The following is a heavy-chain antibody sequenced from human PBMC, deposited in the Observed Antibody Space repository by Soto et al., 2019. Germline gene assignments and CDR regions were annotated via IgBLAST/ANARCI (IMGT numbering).Heavy chain of an antibody. Sequence: PSETLSLTCTVSGGSINSRSYYWGWIRQSPGKGLEWIGSIYYSASTYYNPSLKSRVAMSVDTSKNQFSLKLRSVSAADTAVYYCARQRTSVVTQACFDDWGQGSLVTVSS. CDR1: GGSINSRSYY. CDR3: ARQRTSVVTQACFDD. D-gene: IGHD2-21*02. CDR2: IYYSAST. V-gene: IGHV4-39*01. J-gene: IGHJ4*02.